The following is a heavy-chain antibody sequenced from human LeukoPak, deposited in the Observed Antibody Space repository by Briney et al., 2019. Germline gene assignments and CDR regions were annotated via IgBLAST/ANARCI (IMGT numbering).Heavy chain of an antibody. Sequence: SVKVSCKASGGTFSSYAISWVRQAPGQGLEWMGRIIPIFGTANYAQKFQGRVTITADESSSTAYMELSSLRSEATVVYYCARDPDGGVIPGWGQGTLVTVSS. CDR2: IIPIFGTA. J-gene: IGHJ4*02. CDR3: ARDPDGGVIPG. D-gene: IGHD3-16*02. V-gene: IGHV1-69*01. CDR1: GGTFSSYA.